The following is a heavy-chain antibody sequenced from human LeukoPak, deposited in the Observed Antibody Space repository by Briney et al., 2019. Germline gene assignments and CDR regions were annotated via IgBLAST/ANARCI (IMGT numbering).Heavy chain of an antibody. Sequence: SETLSLTCTVSGGSISSYYWSWLRQPPGKGLEWTGYIYYSGSTNYNPSLKSRVTISVDTSKNQFSLRLSSVTAADTAVYYCARDTAVAIPFDYWGQGTLVTVSS. CDR2: IYYSGST. J-gene: IGHJ4*02. CDR3: ARDTAVAIPFDY. V-gene: IGHV4-59*01. D-gene: IGHD6-19*01. CDR1: GGSISSYY.